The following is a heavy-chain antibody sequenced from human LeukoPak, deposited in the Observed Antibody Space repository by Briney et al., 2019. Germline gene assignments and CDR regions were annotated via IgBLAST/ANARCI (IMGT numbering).Heavy chain of an antibody. CDR2: IHSRGTT. V-gene: IGHV4-4*07. CDR1: GGSISDYY. D-gene: IGHD2-21*01. J-gene: IGHJ5*02. CDR3: AREGVVVVVVPNAHSWFDS. Sequence: PSETLSLTCAVSGGSISDYYWSWIRQPAGKGLEWIGRIHSRGTTNYNPSLKSRVTTSVDASRNQFSLKLSSVTAADTAVYYCAREGVVVVVVPNAHSWFDSWGQGTLVTVSS.